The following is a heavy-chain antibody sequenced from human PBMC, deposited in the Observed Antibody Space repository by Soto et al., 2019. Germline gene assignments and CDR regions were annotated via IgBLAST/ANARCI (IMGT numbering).Heavy chain of an antibody. V-gene: IGHV3-30-3*01. J-gene: IGHJ6*02. Sequence: QVQLVEYGGGVVQPGRSLRLSCAASGFTFSSYIMRWVRQAPGKGLESVAVIAYDGSDKYYADSVKGRFTISRDNSKNTLFLQMNSLGAEDMAVYYCARALGGYYGVDVWGQGTSVTVSS. CDR3: ARALGGYYGVDV. CDR1: GFTFSSYI. CDR2: IAYDGSDK.